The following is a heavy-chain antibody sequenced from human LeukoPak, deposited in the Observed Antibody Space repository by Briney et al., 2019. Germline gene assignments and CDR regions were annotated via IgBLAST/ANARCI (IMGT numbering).Heavy chain of an antibody. V-gene: IGHV1-69*02. J-gene: IGHJ3*02. CDR3: ARAEIKRAFDI. Sequence: SVKVSCKASGGTFSSYTISWVRQAPGQGLESMGRMIPILRIANYAQKFQGRVTITADKSTSTAYMELSSLRSEDTAVYYCARAEIKRAFDIWGQGTMVTVSS. D-gene: IGHD3-16*01. CDR2: MIPILRIA. CDR1: GGTFSSYT.